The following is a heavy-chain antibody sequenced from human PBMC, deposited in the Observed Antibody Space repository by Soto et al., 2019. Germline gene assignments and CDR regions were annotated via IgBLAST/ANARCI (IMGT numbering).Heavy chain of an antibody. CDR1: GGTFSSYA. CDR3: ARDRHTVTTYNYYYGMDV. D-gene: IGHD4-17*01. Sequence: QVQLVQSGAEVKKPGSSVKVSCKASGGTFSSYAISWVRQAPGQGLEWMGGIIPIFGTANYAQKFQGRVTITADESTCTAYMELSSLRSEDTSVHYCARDRHTVTTYNYYYGMDVWGQGTTVTVSS. CDR2: IIPIFGTA. V-gene: IGHV1-69*01. J-gene: IGHJ6*02.